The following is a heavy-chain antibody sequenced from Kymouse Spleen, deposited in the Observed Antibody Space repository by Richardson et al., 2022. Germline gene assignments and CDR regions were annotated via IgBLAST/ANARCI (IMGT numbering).Heavy chain of an antibody. V-gene: IGHV4-34*01. J-gene: IGHJ5*02. CDR3: AREGIAARRRWFDP. CDR1: GGSFSGYY. CDR2: INHSGST. D-gene: IGHD6-6*01. Sequence: QVQLQQWGAGLLKPSETLSLTCAVYGGSFSGYYWSWIRQPPGKGLEWIGEINHSGSTNYNPSLKSRVTISVDTSKNQFSLKLSSVTAADTAVYYCAREGIAARRRWFDPWGQGTLVTVSS.